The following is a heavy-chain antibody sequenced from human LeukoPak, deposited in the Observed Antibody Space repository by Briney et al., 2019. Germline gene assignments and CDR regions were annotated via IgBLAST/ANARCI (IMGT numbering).Heavy chain of an antibody. CDR2: IFHSGSP. V-gene: IGHV4-38-2*02. Sequence: SETLSLTCTVSGYSISSGYYWGWIRQPPGKGLEWIGYIFHSGSPYYNPSLKSRVTISVDRSKNQFSLNLSSVTAADTAVYYCAKARGNFYDFWSAYDCWGQGTLVTVSS. CDR1: GYSISSGYY. J-gene: IGHJ4*02. D-gene: IGHD3-3*01. CDR3: AKARGNFYDFWSAYDC.